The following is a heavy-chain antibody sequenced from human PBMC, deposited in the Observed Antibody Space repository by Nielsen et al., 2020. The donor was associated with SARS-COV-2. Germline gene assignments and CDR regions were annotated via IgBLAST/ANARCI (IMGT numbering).Heavy chain of an antibody. Sequence: GESLKISCAASGFTFNVYAMAWVRRAPGRGLQWVTGVSASGGSTYYTDSVKGRFSISRDNSKNTLFLQMHSLRVEDTAVYYCAKQLYRDIVGAPGYFDYWGQGTLVTVSS. V-gene: IGHV3-23*01. CDR1: GFTFNVYA. CDR3: AKQLYRDIVGAPGYFDY. D-gene: IGHD1-26*01. CDR2: VSASGGST. J-gene: IGHJ4*02.